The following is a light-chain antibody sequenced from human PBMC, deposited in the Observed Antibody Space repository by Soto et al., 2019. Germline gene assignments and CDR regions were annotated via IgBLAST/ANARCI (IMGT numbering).Light chain of an antibody. Sequence: QSALTQPASVSGSPGQSITISCTGTSSDVGGYNSVSWFQHHPSKAPKLIIYEVSHRPSGVSIRFSGSKSGNTASLTISGLQSEDEADYYCNSYRHSTTLVFVTGTKLTVL. CDR2: EVS. CDR3: NSYRHSTTLV. CDR1: SSDVGGYNS. J-gene: IGLJ1*01. V-gene: IGLV2-14*01.